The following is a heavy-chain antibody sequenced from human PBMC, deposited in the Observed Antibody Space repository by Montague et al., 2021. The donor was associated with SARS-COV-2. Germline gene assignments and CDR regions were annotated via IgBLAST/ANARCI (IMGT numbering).Heavy chain of an antibody. D-gene: IGHD3-16*01. CDR3: TRRRRTPNYYDDRGYFFDY. Sequence: SETLSLTCAVYGGSFGDYSWNWIRQSPGKGLEWIGELVYGGSSNYSPSLKSRVTISLDRSKKQISLKINSVTAADTAVYYCTRRRRTPNYYDDRGYFFDYWGLGTRVTVSS. V-gene: IGHV4-34*12. J-gene: IGHJ4*02. CDR2: LVYGGSS. CDR1: GGSFGDYS.